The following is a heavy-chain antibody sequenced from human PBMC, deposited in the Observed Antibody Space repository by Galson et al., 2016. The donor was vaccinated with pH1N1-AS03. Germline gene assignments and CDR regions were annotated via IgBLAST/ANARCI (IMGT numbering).Heavy chain of an antibody. CDR2: ISDSGTT. V-gene: IGHV4-61*06. D-gene: IGHD2-15*01. Sequence: SDYWSWVRQPPGKGLEWIAYISDSGTTNYDPSLKSRVTISVDTSKNQFSLRLSSVTAADTAVYYCAKYCRGTKCYGRFDPWGQGTLVTVSS. CDR1: SDY. J-gene: IGHJ5*02. CDR3: AKYCRGTKCYGRFDP.